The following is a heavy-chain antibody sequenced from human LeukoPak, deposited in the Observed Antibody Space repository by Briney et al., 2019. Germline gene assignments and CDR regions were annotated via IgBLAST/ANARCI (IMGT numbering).Heavy chain of an antibody. CDR1: GFTFDDYA. D-gene: IGHD6-19*01. Sequence: GGSLRLSCAASGFTFDDYAMHWVRQAPGKGLEWVSGISWNSGSIGYADSVKGRFTISRDNAKNSLYLQMNSLRAGDTALYYCAKDRGIAVAPYYFDYWGQGTLVTVSS. CDR2: ISWNSGSI. V-gene: IGHV3-9*01. J-gene: IGHJ4*02. CDR3: AKDRGIAVAPYYFDY.